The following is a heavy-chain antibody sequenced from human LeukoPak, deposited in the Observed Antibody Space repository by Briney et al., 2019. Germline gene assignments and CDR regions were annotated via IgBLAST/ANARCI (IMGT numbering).Heavy chain of an antibody. J-gene: IGHJ3*02. CDR2: INPNSGGT. D-gene: IGHD6-19*01. CDR3: ARAYPGIAVADPYERLFDI. V-gene: IGHV1-2*02. Sequence: GASVKVSCKASGYTFTGYYMHWVRQAPGQGLEWMGWINPNSGGTNYAQKFQGRVTMTRDTSISTAYMELSRLRSDDTAVYYCARAYPGIAVADPYERLFDIWGQGTMVTVSS. CDR1: GYTFTGYY.